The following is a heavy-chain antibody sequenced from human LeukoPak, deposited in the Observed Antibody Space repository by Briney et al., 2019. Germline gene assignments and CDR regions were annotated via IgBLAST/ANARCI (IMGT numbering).Heavy chain of an antibody. J-gene: IGHJ4*02. D-gene: IGHD6-13*01. CDR1: GGSISSYY. CDR3: AKYSSSSQSYYFDY. CDR2: IYTSGST. V-gene: IGHV4-4*07. Sequence: ASETLSLTCTVSGGSISSYYWSWIRQPAGKGLEWIGRIYTSGSTNYNPSLKSRVTMSVDTSKNQFSLKLSSVTAADTAVYYCAKYSSSSQSYYFDYWGQGTLVTVSS.